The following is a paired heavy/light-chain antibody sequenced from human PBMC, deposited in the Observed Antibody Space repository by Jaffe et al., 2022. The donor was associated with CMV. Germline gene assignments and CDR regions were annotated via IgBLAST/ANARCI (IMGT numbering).Heavy chain of an antibody. V-gene: IGHV4-39*01. J-gene: IGHJ4*02. Sequence: QLQLQESGPGLVKPSETLSLTCTVSGGSISSSSYYWGWIRQPPGKGLEWIGSIYYSGSTYYNPSLKSRVTISVDTSKNQFSLKLSSVTAADTAVYYCARHSGWGVIAAAGPYYFDYWGQGTLVTVSS. CDR1: GGSISSSSYY. CDR3: ARHSGWGVIAAAGPYYFDY. CDR2: IYYSGST. D-gene: IGHD6-13*01.
Light chain of an antibody. CDR1: QGISNS. V-gene: IGKV1-NL1*01. Sequence: DIQMTQSPSSLSASVGDRVTITCRASQGISNSLAWYQQKPGKAPKLLLYAASRLESGVPSRFSGSGSGTDYTLTISSLQPEDFATYYCQQYYSTPLTFGQGTKVEIK. J-gene: IGKJ1*01. CDR2: AAS. CDR3: QQYYSTPLT.